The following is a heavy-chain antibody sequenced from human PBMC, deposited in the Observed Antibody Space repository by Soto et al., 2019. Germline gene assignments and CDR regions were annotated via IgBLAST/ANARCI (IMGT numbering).Heavy chain of an antibody. J-gene: IGHJ4*02. CDR2: ISGSGGNT. D-gene: IGHD3-10*01. V-gene: IGHV3-23*01. Sequence: EGSVRLSCAASGFPLSTYGFSTYAMNWARQAPGKGLEWVSGISGSGGNTYYADSVKGRFTISRDNSKNTLYLQMNSLRAEDTAVYYCAKDSVTNNLRGPFDYWGPGTLVTVSS. CDR3: AKDSVTNNLRGPFDY. CDR1: GFPLSTYGFSTYA.